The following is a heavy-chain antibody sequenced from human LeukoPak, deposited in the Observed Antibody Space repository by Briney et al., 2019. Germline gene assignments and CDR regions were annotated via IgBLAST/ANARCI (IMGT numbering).Heavy chain of an antibody. Sequence: ASVKVSCTPSGYTFTNYDINWVRQASGQGLERMGWMHPNSGNTGYAQKFKGRVSMTRDTSISTANLELTSLRSEDTDVYYCARMDYGGGGSENWFDPWGQGTLVTVSS. D-gene: IGHD3-16*01. CDR2: MHPNSGNT. V-gene: IGHV1-8*01. J-gene: IGHJ5*02. CDR1: GYTFTNYD. CDR3: ARMDYGGGGSENWFDP.